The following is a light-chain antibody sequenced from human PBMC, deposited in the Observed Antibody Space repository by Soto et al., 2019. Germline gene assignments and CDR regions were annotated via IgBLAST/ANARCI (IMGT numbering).Light chain of an antibody. V-gene: IGKV3-20*01. CDR2: GAS. CDR1: QSVSSSY. Sequence: EIVLTQSPGTLSLSPGERATLSCRASQSVSSSYLVWYQQKPGQTPMLLIYGASSRATGIPDRFRGSGSGTDFTLTISRLEPEDFAVYYCQQYGSSPLTFGGGTKVEIK. J-gene: IGKJ4*01. CDR3: QQYGSSPLT.